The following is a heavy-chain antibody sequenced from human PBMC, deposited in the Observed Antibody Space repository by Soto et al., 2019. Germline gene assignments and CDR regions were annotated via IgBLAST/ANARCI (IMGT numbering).Heavy chain of an antibody. Sequence: QVKLVQSGADVKKPGASVKLSCEASGYTFSSYSIHWVRQAPGQRLEWMGWINAGSGNTKYSQKFQGRVTITMDTSATAVYMELRSLRSDDRAVYYCARARGYSAFDLRDVDHWGQGTRVIFSS. CDR1: GYTFSSYS. J-gene: IGHJ4*02. D-gene: IGHD5-12*01. V-gene: IGHV1-3*01. CDR2: INAGSGNT. CDR3: ARARGYSAFDLRDVDH.